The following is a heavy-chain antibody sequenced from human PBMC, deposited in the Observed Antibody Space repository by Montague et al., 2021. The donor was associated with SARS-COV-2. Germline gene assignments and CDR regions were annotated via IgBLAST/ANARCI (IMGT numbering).Heavy chain of an antibody. CDR3: ARDGADYSFAYYHEMDV. CDR1: GASVRTYY. D-gene: IGHD5-12*01. V-gene: IGHV4-4*07. J-gene: IGHJ6*02. CDR2: LYTSGTP. Sequence: SETLSLTCTVSGASVRTYYWNWIRQSAGKKLEWMGRLYTSGTPYYTPPSKIRATMPLDPSKNLFSLNLSSMTAADTPVYYCARDGADYSFAYYHEMDVWGQGITVTVSS.